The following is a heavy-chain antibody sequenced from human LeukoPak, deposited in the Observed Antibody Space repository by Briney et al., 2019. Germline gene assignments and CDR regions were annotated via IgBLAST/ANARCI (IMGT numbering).Heavy chain of an antibody. D-gene: IGHD2-15*01. CDR3: AKADIVVVVAATPFDY. V-gene: IGHV3-23*01. Sequence: GGSLRLSCAASGFTFSSYAMSWVRQAPGKGLEWVSAISGSGGSTYFADSVKGRFTIPRDNSKNTLYLQMNSLRAEDTAVYYCAKADIVVVVAATPFDYWGQGTLVTVSS. J-gene: IGHJ4*02. CDR1: GFTFSSYA. CDR2: ISGSGGST.